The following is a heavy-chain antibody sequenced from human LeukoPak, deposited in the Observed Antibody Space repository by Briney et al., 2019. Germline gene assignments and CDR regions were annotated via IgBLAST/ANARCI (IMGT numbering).Heavy chain of an antibody. CDR1: GFTFNTYG. V-gene: IGHV3-23*01. Sequence: GGSLRLSCAASGFTFNTYGMSWVRQAPGKGLEWVSGISPSADIKYYADSVKGRFTISRDNSKNMLYLEVISLTADDTAVYYCAKDDAWLRFGEWSQGTLVTVSS. CDR2: ISPSADIK. J-gene: IGHJ4*02. CDR3: AKDDAWLRFGE. D-gene: IGHD3-10*01.